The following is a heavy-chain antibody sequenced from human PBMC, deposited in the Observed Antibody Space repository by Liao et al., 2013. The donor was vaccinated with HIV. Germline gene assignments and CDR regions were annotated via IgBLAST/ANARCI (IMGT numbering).Heavy chain of an antibody. CDR3: ARDRGGSYYVFDY. Sequence: QLQLQESGPGLVKPSETLSLTCTVSSGSISSGTYYWGWIRQPPGKGLEWIGTFHYTGSTYYNPSLKSRVTISIDTSKNQFSLNLNSVTAADTAVYYCARDRGGSYYVFDYWGQGTLVTVSS. J-gene: IGHJ4*02. V-gene: IGHV4-39*07. CDR1: SGSISSGTYY. CDR2: FHYTGST. D-gene: IGHD1-26*01.